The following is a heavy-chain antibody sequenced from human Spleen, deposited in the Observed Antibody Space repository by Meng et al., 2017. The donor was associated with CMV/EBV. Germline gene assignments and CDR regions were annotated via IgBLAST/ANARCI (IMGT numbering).Heavy chain of an antibody. CDR3: ARELIGDGSLAFNY. Sequence: SETLSLTCTVSGASISNYYWSWIRQPPGKGLEWIGYIYYSGSTNYNPSLKSRVTISVDTSKNQFSLKLSSLTAADTAVYYCARELIGDGSLAFNYWGQGTLVTVSS. J-gene: IGHJ4*02. V-gene: IGHV4-59*01. CDR2: IYYSGST. D-gene: IGHD1-26*01. CDR1: GASISNYY.